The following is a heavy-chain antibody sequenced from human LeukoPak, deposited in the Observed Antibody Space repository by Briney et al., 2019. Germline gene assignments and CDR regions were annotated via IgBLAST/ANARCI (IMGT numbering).Heavy chain of an antibody. CDR2: ISYDGSNK. V-gene: IGHV3-30*04. Sequence: SGRPLTLSCAASGFTFSSYAMHGLRQAPGKGLEWVAVISYDGSNKYYADSVKGRFTSSRDNSKNTLYLQMNSLRAEDTAVYYCARARGGQQLVVDYWGQGTLVTVSS. CDR3: ARARGGQQLVVDY. J-gene: IGHJ4*02. CDR1: GFTFSSYA. D-gene: IGHD6-13*01.